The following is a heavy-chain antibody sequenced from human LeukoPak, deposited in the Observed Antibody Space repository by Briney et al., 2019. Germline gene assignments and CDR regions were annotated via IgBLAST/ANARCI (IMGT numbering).Heavy chain of an antibody. CDR1: GGSINNGGYY. V-gene: IGHV4-31*03. CDR2: IYYSGSS. J-gene: IGHJ4*02. D-gene: IGHD5-24*01. Sequence: SETLSLTCTVSGGSINNGGYYWSWIRQHPGKGLEWIGYIYYSGSSYFNPSLRSRVTISVDTSKNHFSLKLSSVTAADTAVYYCARNRDGYNSFDYWGQGTLVTVSS. CDR3: ARNRDGYNSFDY.